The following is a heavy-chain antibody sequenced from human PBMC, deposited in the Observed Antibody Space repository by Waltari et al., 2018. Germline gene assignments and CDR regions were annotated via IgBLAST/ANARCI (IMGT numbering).Heavy chain of an antibody. Sequence: QVQLQESGPGLVKPSETLSLTCAVSGDSISSGTYWGWIRQPPGKGLEWIGSIYHSGSTYYNPSLKSRVTISVDTSKNQFSLKLSSVTAADTAVYYCARLGDLYDYIWGSYRYYYFDYWGQGTLVTVSS. CDR3: ARLGDLYDYIWGSYRYYYFDY. J-gene: IGHJ4*02. D-gene: IGHD3-16*02. V-gene: IGHV4-38-2*01. CDR2: IYHSGST. CDR1: GDSISSGTY.